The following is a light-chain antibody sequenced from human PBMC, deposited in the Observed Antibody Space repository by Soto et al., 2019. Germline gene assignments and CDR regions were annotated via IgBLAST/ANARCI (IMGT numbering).Light chain of an antibody. Sequence: DIQLTRAPSFLSASVGDRVTITCLASQGISNYLAWYQQKPGKAPKLLIHAASTLQSGVPSRFSGSGSGTEFTLTISSLQPEDFATYYCQELNSYPITCGQGKRLEIK. J-gene: IGKJ5*01. V-gene: IGKV1-9*01. CDR3: QELNSYPIT. CDR2: AAS. CDR1: QGISNY.